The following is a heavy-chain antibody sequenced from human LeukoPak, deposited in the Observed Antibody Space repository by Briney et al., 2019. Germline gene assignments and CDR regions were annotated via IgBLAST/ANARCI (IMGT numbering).Heavy chain of an antibody. Sequence: ASVKVSCKASGYTFTSYDISWVRQATGQGLEWMGYMNPNSANTGYAQKFQGRLTITTDTSISTAYMELSSLRSEDTAVYYCFREGSDYWGQGTLVTVSS. CDR2: MNPNSANT. CDR1: GYTFTSYD. D-gene: IGHD1-26*01. J-gene: IGHJ4*02. V-gene: IGHV1-8*03. CDR3: FREGSDY.